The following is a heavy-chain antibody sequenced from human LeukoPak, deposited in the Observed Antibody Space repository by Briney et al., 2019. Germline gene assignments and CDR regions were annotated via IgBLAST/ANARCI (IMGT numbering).Heavy chain of an antibody. D-gene: IGHD4-17*01. J-gene: IGHJ4*02. Sequence: GGSLRLSCAASGFTCSSYEMNWVRQAPGQGLDLISYISSRSTTIYYADSVKGRFTISRDNAKNSLYLQMNSLRAQDTAVYYCARESGYGDPRFDYWGQGTLVTASS. CDR2: ISSRSTTI. CDR3: ARESGYGDPRFDY. V-gene: IGHV3-48*03. CDR1: GFTCSSYE.